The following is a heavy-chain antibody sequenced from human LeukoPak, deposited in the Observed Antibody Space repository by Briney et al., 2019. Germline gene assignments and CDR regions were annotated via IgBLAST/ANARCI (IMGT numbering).Heavy chain of an antibody. J-gene: IGHJ6*03. CDR1: GGSFSGYY. Sequence: SETLSLTCAVYGGSFSGYYWSWIRQPPGKGLEWIGEINHSGSTNYNPSLKSRVTISVDTSKNQFSLKLSSVTAADTAVYYCARGVSYYYYYMDVWGKGTTVTVSS. V-gene: IGHV4-34*01. CDR3: ARGVSYYYYYMDV. CDR2: INHSGST.